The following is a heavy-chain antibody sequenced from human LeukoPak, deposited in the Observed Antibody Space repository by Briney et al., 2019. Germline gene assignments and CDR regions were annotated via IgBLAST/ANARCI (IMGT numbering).Heavy chain of an antibody. V-gene: IGHV4-4*07. Sequence: SETLSLXCTVSGGSISSYYWSWIRQPAGKGLEWIGRIYTSGSTNYNPSLKSRVTMSVDTSKNQFSLKLSSVTAADTAVYYCARLLQGYYYDSSGLDYMDVWGKGTTVTVSS. J-gene: IGHJ6*03. CDR1: GGSISSYY. CDR3: ARLLQGYYYDSSGLDYMDV. CDR2: IYTSGST. D-gene: IGHD3-22*01.